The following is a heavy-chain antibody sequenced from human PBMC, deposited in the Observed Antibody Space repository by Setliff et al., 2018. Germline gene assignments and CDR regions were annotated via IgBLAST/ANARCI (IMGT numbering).Heavy chain of an antibody. V-gene: IGHV4-34*01. J-gene: IGHJ3*02. Sequence: PSETLSLTCAVYGGSFSGYYWSWIRQPPGKGLEWIGEINHSGSTNYNPSLKSRVTISVDTSKNQFSLRLSSVTAADTAVYYCVRERRKQIWLKIDAFDMWGQGTMVTV. CDR2: INHSGST. CDR3: VRERRKQIWLKIDAFDM. D-gene: IGHD5-12*01. CDR1: GGSFSGYY.